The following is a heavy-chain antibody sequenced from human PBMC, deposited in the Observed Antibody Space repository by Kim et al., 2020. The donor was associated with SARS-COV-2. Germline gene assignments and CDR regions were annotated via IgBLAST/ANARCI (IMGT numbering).Heavy chain of an antibody. CDR3: ARDPTRGSLVPAWFDP. Sequence: GGSLRLSCAASGFTFSSYWMSWVRQAPGKGLEWVANIKQDGSEKYYVDSVKGRFTISRDNAKNSLYLQMNSLRAEDTAVYYCARDPTRGSLVPAWFDPWGQGTLVTVSS. V-gene: IGHV3-7*01. J-gene: IGHJ5*02. CDR2: IKQDGSEK. D-gene: IGHD6-13*01. CDR1: GFTFSSYW.